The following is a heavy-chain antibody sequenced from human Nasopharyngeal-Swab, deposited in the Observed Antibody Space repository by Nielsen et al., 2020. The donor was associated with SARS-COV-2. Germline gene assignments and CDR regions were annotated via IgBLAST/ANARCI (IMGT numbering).Heavy chain of an antibody. Sequence: GESLKISCAASGFTFSSYGMHWVRQAPGKGLEWVAVISYDGSNKYYADSVKGRFTISRDNSKNTLYLQMNSLRAEDTAVYYCAKDRSSSWYHYYGMDVWGQGTTVTVSS. CDR2: ISYDGSNK. V-gene: IGHV3-30*18. CDR3: AKDRSSSWYHYYGMDV. CDR1: GFTFSSYG. D-gene: IGHD6-13*01. J-gene: IGHJ6*02.